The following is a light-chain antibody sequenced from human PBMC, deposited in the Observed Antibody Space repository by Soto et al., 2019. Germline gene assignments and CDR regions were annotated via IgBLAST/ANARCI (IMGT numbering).Light chain of an antibody. Sequence: QSVLTQPPSASGTPGQRVTISCSGSNSNIGRNFVYWYQQLPGTAPKLLIFSNDQRPSGVPDRFSGSKSGTSASLAISGLRSEDEADYYRAAWDDTRSYVFGIGTKLTVL. CDR1: NSNIGRNF. V-gene: IGLV1-47*02. CDR3: AAWDDTRSYV. J-gene: IGLJ1*01. CDR2: SND.